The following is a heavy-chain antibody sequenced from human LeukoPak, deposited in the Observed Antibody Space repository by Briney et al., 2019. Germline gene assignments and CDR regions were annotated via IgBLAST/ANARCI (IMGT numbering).Heavy chain of an antibody. CDR1: GGSISSSNYY. Sequence: PSETLSLTCTVSGGSISSSNYYWGWIRQPPGKGLEWIGSFYYSGSTYYNPSLKSRVTISVDTSKNQFSLKLSSVTAADTAVYYCARGRRSRNSKTYFDYWGQGTLVTVSS. J-gene: IGHJ4*02. V-gene: IGHV4-39*07. CDR3: ARGRRSRNSKTYFDY. CDR2: FYYSGST. D-gene: IGHD6-13*01.